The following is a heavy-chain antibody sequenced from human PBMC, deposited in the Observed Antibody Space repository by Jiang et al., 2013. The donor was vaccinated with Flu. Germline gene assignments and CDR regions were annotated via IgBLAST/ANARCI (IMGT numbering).Heavy chain of an antibody. CDR3: ARETGRPVAVTATDAFDV. V-gene: IGHV5-51*01. CDR2: IYPGDSDT. J-gene: IGHJ3*01. D-gene: IGHD2-21*02. Sequence: RQMPGKGLEWMGIIYPGDSDTRYSPSFQGQVTISADKSINTAYLQWSRLKASDTAMYYCARETGRPVAVTATDAFDVWGQGTMVTVSS.